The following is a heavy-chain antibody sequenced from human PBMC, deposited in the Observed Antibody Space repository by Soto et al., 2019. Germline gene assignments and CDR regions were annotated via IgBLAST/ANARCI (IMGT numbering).Heavy chain of an antibody. Sequence: QVQLVESGGGVVQPGRSLRLSCAASGFTFNSFTMHWVRQAPGKGLEGVAVISHDGSHKYTADSVKGRFTISRDDPKNTLYLQMNSLRVEDTAIYYCATWEERYFQDWGQGTLVTVSS. CDR2: ISHDGSHK. D-gene: IGHD1-26*01. J-gene: IGHJ1*01. V-gene: IGHV3-30*04. CDR1: GFTFNSFT. CDR3: ATWEERYFQD.